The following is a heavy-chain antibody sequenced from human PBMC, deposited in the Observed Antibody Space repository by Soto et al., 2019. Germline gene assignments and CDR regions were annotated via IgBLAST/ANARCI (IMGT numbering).Heavy chain of an antibody. CDR3: ARRAYYYDSSGYLFDY. D-gene: IGHD3-22*01. CDR2: IYPGDSDT. J-gene: IGHJ4*02. Sequence: GESLKISCKGSGYSFTSYWIGWVRQMPGKGLEWMGIIYPGDSDTRYSPSFQGQVTISADKSISTAYLQWSSLKASDTAMYHCARRAYYYDSSGYLFDYWGQGTMVTVSS. CDR1: GYSFTSYW. V-gene: IGHV5-51*01.